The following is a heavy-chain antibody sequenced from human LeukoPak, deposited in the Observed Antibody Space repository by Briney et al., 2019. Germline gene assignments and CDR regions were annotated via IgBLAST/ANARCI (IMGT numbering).Heavy chain of an antibody. CDR3: AKEPYIAVAGGYFQH. J-gene: IGHJ1*01. V-gene: IGHV3-30*04. D-gene: IGHD6-19*01. Sequence: GGSLRLSCAASGFTFSNYAMHWVRQAPGKGLEWVAVISYAGSIKYYADSVKGRFTISRDNSKNTLYLQMNSLRAEDTAVYYCAKEPYIAVAGGYFQHWGQGTLVTVSS. CDR2: ISYAGSIK. CDR1: GFTFSNYA.